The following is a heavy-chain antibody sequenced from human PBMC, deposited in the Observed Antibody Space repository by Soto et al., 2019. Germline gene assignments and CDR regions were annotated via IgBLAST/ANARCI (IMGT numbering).Heavy chain of an antibody. D-gene: IGHD3-3*02. Sequence: GGSLRLSCAASGFTFGSYAMSWVRQAPGKGLEWVSTIDKTGASTYYADSVKGRFTISRDNSKQTLYLQMISLRAEDTAVYYGAKGGYIFVFLFDPWGQGTLAT. V-gene: IGHV3-23*01. CDR1: GFTFGSYA. CDR2: IDKTGAST. J-gene: IGHJ5*02. CDR3: AKGGYIFVFLFDP.